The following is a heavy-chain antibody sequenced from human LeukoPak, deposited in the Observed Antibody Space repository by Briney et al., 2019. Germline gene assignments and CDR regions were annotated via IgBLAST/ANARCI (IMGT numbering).Heavy chain of an antibody. Sequence: PGGSLRLSCAASGFTFSSYGMHWVRQAPGKGLEWVAVIWYDGSNKYYADSVKGRFTTSRDNSKNTLYLQMNSLRAEDTAVYYCARDEQLLWFGEYWGQGTLVTVSS. CDR3: ARDEQLLWFGEY. CDR1: GFTFSSYG. CDR2: IWYDGSNK. V-gene: IGHV3-33*01. D-gene: IGHD3-10*01. J-gene: IGHJ4*02.